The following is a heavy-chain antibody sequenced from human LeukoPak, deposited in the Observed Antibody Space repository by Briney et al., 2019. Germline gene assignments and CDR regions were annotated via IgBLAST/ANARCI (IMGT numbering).Heavy chain of an antibody. Sequence: GESLKISCKGSGYTFSNYWIAWVRQMPGKGLEWMGIIYPGDSETRYSPSFQGQVAISADKSINTAYLQWSSLKASDTAMYYCARRGNRDRDNYGGYYFDFWGQGTLVTVSS. D-gene: IGHD4-23*01. V-gene: IGHV5-51*01. CDR1: GYTFSNYW. CDR2: IYPGDSET. J-gene: IGHJ4*02. CDR3: ARRGNRDRDNYGGYYFDF.